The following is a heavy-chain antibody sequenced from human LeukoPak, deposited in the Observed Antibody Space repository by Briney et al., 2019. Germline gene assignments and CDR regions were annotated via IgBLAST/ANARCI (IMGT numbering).Heavy chain of an antibody. CDR2: INPNSGGT. V-gene: IGHV1-2*02. CDR3: ARGYYDSSDYEYFQH. Sequence: ASVKVSCKASGYTFTGYYMHWVRQAPGQGLEWMGWINPNSGGTNYAQKFQGRVTMTRDTSIGTAYMELSRLRSDDTAVYYCARGYYDSSDYEYFQHWGQGTLVTVSS. D-gene: IGHD3-22*01. J-gene: IGHJ1*01. CDR1: GYTFTGYY.